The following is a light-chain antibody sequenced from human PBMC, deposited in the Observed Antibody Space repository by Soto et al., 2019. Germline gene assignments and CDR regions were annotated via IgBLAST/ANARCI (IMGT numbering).Light chain of an antibody. Sequence: QSALTQPPSASVSPGQSVTSTCSGTSSDVGEENYVSWYQQHPGKVPKLILYEVSKRPTGVPDRFSGSRSGNTASLTVSGLQAEDEAEYYCSSFAGSPVVFGGGTKVTVL. V-gene: IGLV2-8*01. CDR2: EVS. CDR3: SSFAGSPVV. J-gene: IGLJ2*01. CDR1: SSDVGEENY.